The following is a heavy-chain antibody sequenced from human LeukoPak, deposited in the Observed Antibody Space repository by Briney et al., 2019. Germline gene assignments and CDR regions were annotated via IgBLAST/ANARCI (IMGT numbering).Heavy chain of an antibody. Sequence: PGGTLRLSCEASGCTFNTDSMNRARQDPGKGLEWVSSIDSSGGYMFYADSVKGRFIISRDNAKDSLYLQMNSLRVEDTAVYYCLRGDRRDYWGQGTLVTVSS. CDR3: LRGDRRDY. CDR2: IDSSGGYM. J-gene: IGHJ4*02. V-gene: IGHV3-21*06. CDR1: GCTFNTDS.